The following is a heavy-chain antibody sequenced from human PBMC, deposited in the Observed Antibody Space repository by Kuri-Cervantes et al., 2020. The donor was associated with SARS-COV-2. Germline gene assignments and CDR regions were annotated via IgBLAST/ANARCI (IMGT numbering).Heavy chain of an antibody. CDR3: AGIVVVINAFDI. CDR2: IYHSGST. CDR1: GGSISSGYY. D-gene: IGHD3-22*01. J-gene: IGHJ3*02. V-gene: IGHV4-38-2*02. Sequence: SETLSLTCTVSGGSISSGYYWGWIRQPPGKGLEWIGSIYHSGSTYYNPSLKSRVTISVDTSKNQFSLKLSSVTAADTAVYYCAGIVVVINAFDIWGQGTMVTVSS.